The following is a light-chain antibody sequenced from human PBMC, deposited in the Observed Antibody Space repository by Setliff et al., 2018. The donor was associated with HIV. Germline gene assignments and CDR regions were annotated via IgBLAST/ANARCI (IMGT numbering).Light chain of an antibody. J-gene: IGLJ3*02. CDR2: EDK. Sequence: NFMLTQPHSVSESPGKTAIISCTRSSGSIANNYVQWYQQRPGSSPTTIMYEDKQRPSGVPDRFSGSIDRSSNSAPLTISGLMTEDEADYYCQSYDGTNWVFGGGTKVTVL. CDR1: SGSIANNY. CDR3: QSYDGTNWV. V-gene: IGLV6-57*01.